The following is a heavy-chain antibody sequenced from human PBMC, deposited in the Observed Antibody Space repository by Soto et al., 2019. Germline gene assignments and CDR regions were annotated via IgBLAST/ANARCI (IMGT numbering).Heavy chain of an antibody. J-gene: IGHJ4*01. CDR3: ARWGGRVWWQPHTPLDY. CDR1: GGSISSGDYY. D-gene: IGHD1-26*01. V-gene: IGHV4-30-4*01. CDR2: IYYSGST. Sequence: SETLSLTCTVSGGSISSGDYYWSWIRQPPGKGLEWIGYIYYSGSTYYKTSLKSRVTISVDTSKNQLSLKLRSVTAAVTAVYYCARWGGRVWWQPHTPLDYCGQGTLVTVSS.